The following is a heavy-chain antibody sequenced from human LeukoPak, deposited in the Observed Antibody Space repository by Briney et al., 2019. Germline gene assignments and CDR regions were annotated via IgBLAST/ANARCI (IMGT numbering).Heavy chain of an antibody. D-gene: IGHD3-10*01. Sequence: AASVKVSCKASGYTFTSYAMHWVRQAPGQGLEWMGIINPSGGSTSYAQKFQGRVTMTRDTSTSTVYMELSSLRSEDTAVYYCARASGSVYYGMDVWGQGTTVTVSS. CDR3: ARASGSVYYGMDV. CDR2: INPSGGST. V-gene: IGHV1-46*01. J-gene: IGHJ6*02. CDR1: GYTFTSYA.